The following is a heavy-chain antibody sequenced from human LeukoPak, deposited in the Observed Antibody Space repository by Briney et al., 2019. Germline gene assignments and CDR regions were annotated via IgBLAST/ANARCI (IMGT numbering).Heavy chain of an antibody. V-gene: IGHV3-33*06. CDR1: GFTYSHYG. CDR2: IWSDGTQK. D-gene: IGHD4-11*01. CDR3: AKDAQRGFDYSNSLES. Sequence: VRSLRLSCAASGFTYSHYGMHWVRQAPGKGLEWVAVIWSDGTQKYYGDAVKGRFTISRDNSMKTLFLQMNSLRGDDTAVYYCAKDAQRGFDYSNSLESWGQGTLVTAS. J-gene: IGHJ5*01.